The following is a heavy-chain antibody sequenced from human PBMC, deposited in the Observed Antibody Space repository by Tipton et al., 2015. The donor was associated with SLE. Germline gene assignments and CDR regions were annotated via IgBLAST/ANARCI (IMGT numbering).Heavy chain of an antibody. CDR3: ARGKSLMVRGELDY. J-gene: IGHJ4*02. V-gene: IGHV4-59*12. Sequence: TLSLTCTVSGGSISGYYWSWVRQPPGKGLEWIGYISFSGLTNYNPSVRSRVSTSMDTSKNQFSLQMSSVTAADTAVYYCARGKSLMVRGELDYWGQGTLVTVSS. CDR1: GGSISGYY. CDR2: ISFSGLT. D-gene: IGHD3-10*01.